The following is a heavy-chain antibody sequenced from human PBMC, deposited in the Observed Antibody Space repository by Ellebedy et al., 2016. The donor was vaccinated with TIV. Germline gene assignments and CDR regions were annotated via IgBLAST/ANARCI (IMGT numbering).Heavy chain of an antibody. J-gene: IGHJ6*02. D-gene: IGHD3-10*01. CDR3: ARYSGSGTYYRNGMDV. V-gene: IGHV1-2*04. Sequence: AASVKVSCKASGYTFTGYYMHWVRQAPGQGLEWMGWINPNSGGTNYAQKFQGWVTMTRDTSISTAYMELSRLRSDDTAVYFCARYSGSGTYYRNGMDVWGQGTTVTVSS. CDR1: GYTFTGYY. CDR2: INPNSGGT.